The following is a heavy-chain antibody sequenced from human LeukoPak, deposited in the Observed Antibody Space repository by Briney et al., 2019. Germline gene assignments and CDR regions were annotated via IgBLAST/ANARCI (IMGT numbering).Heavy chain of an antibody. Sequence: QPGGSLRLSCAASGFTFSTYGMHWVRQAPGKGLEWVAVISYDGSNKYYADSVKGRFTISRDNSKNTLYLQMNSLRAEDTAVYYCARDNGVRRSPGFDYWGQGTLVTVSS. CDR3: ARDNGVRRSPGFDY. CDR2: ISYDGSNK. CDR1: GFTFSTYG. V-gene: IGHV3-30*19. J-gene: IGHJ4*02. D-gene: IGHD3-10*01.